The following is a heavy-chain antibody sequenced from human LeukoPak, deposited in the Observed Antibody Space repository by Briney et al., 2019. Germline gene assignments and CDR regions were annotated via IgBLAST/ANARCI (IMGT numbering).Heavy chain of an antibody. J-gene: IGHJ4*02. V-gene: IGHV3-66*01. CDR2: IYSGGST. D-gene: IGHD4-17*01. CDR1: GFTVSSNY. Sequence: GSLRLSCAASGFTVSSNYMSWVRQAPGKGLEWVSIIYSGGSTYYADSVKGRFTISRDNSKNTLYLQMNSLRAEDTAVYYCARMESTTVTAIDYWGQGTLVTVSS. CDR3: ARMESTTVTAIDY.